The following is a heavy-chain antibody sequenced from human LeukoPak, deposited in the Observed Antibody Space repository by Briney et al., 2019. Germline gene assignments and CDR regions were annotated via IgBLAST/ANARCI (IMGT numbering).Heavy chain of an antibody. CDR1: GGSISSYY. V-gene: IGHV4-59*01. CDR2: IYYSGST. J-gene: IGHJ5*02. Sequence: SETLSLTCTVSGGSISSYYWSWIRQPPGKGLEWIGSIYYSGSTNYNPSLRSRVTISVDTSKNQFSLKLSSVTAADTAVYYCARAGDFLSSYSWIAPWGQGTLVTVSS. CDR3: ARAGDFLSSYSWIAP. D-gene: IGHD3-3*01.